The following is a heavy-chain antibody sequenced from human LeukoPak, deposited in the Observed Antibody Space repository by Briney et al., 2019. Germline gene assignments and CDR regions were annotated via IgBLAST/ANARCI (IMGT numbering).Heavy chain of an antibody. D-gene: IGHD1-26*01. CDR3: ARESAERGGDY. CDR2: IYHSGST. CDR1: GYSISSGYY. J-gene: IGHJ4*02. V-gene: IGHV4-38-2*02. Sequence: PSETLSLTCTVSGYSISSGYYWGWIRQPPGKGLEWIGSIYHSGSTYYNPSLKSRVTISVDTSKNQFSLKLSSVTAADTAVYYCARESAERGGDYWGQGTLVTVSS.